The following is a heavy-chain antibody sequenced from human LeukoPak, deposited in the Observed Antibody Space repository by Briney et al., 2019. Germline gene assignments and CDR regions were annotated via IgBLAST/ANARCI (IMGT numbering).Heavy chain of an antibody. CDR2: IYYSGST. V-gene: IGHV4-59*01. CDR1: GGSISSYY. CDR3: ARGGDIVVVPAASLFDI. D-gene: IGHD2-2*01. Sequence: PSETLSLTCTVSGGSISSYYWSWIRQPPGKGLEWIGYIYYSGSTNYNPSLKSRVTISVHTSKNQFSLKLSSVTAADTAVYYCARGGDIVVVPAASLFDIWGQGTMVTVSS. J-gene: IGHJ3*02.